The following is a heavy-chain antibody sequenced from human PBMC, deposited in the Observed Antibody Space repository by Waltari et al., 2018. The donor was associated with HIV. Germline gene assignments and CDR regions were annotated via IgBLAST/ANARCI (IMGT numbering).Heavy chain of an antibody. V-gene: IGHV4-39*01. CDR2: IYYSGST. D-gene: IGHD3-22*01. CDR1: DGSIDRSSYY. Sequence: QLQLQESGPGLVKPSETLSLTCTVSDGSIDRSSYYWGWIRQPPGKGLEWIGSIYYSGSTSDHPSLKSRVTISVDTSKNRFSLKLSSVTAADTAVYYCARHVGGYDSSGYFPYYFDYWGQGALVTVSS. CDR3: ARHVGGYDSSGYFPYYFDY. J-gene: IGHJ4*02.